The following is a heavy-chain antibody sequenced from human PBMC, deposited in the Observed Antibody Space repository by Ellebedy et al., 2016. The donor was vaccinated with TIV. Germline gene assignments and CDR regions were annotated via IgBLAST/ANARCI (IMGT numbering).Heavy chain of an antibody. CDR2: INAGNGNT. CDR3: ARDQTNKDSSSWYDPYYYYYGMDV. V-gene: IGHV1-3*01. CDR1: GYTFTSYA. Sequence: AASVKVSCKASGYTFTSYAMHWVLQPPGQRLEWMGWINAGNGNTKYSQKFQGRVTITRDTSASTAYMELSSLRSEDTAVYYCARDQTNKDSSSWYDPYYYYYGMDVWGQGTTVTVSS. J-gene: IGHJ6*02. D-gene: IGHD6-13*01.